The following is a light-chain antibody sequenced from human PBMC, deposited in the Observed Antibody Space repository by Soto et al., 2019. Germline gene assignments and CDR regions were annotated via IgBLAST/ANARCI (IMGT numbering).Light chain of an antibody. V-gene: IGKV3-15*01. CDR3: QQYNEWPSWT. CDR1: QSITSN. Sequence: IVFTQSTDTLSLSPGERATPSFRASQSITSNLAWYQQKPGQAPRLLIYAASTRATGIPARFSGSGSGTEFTLTISSLQSEDFAVYYCQQYNEWPSWTFGQGTKVDIK. CDR2: AAS. J-gene: IGKJ1*01.